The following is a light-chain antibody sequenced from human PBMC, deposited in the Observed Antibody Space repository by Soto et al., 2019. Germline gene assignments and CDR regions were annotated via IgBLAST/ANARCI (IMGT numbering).Light chain of an antibody. CDR3: QQYDNLPPLT. J-gene: IGKJ3*01. CDR1: QDISNY. CDR2: DAS. Sequence: DIQMTQSPSSLSASVGDRVTITCQASQDISNYLNWYQQKPGEAPKLLIYDASNLETGVPSRFSGSGSGTDFTFTITSLQPEDVATYYCQQYDNLPPLTFGPGTKVDIK. V-gene: IGKV1-33*01.